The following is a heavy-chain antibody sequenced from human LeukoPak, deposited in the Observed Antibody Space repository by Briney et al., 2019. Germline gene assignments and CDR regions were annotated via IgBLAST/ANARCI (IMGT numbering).Heavy chain of an antibody. CDR2: INPNSGGT. D-gene: IGHD3-10*01. CDR1: GYTFTGYY. Sequence: GASVNVSCKASGYTFTGYYMHWVRQAPGQGLEWMGWINPNSGGTNYAQKFQGRVTMTRDTSISTAYMELSRLRSDDTAVYYCARGRGAQLWFGDPSHFDYWGQGTLVTVSS. V-gene: IGHV1-2*02. CDR3: ARGRGAQLWFGDPSHFDY. J-gene: IGHJ4*02.